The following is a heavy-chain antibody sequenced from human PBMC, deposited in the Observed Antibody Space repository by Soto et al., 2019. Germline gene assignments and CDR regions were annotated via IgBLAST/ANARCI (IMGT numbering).Heavy chain of an antibody. J-gene: IGHJ4*02. Sequence: QVQLVQSGTEVKKPGSSVKVSCKASGGTFINYTFTWVRQAPGQGLEWMGRIIPIVGIANYAQKFQDRVTITADKSTSTVYMELSSLRSEDTAVFYCATSDTAGVRDSWGQGTLVTISS. D-gene: IGHD2-2*01. CDR1: GGTFINYT. CDR2: IIPIVGIA. CDR3: ATSDTAGVRDS. V-gene: IGHV1-69*02.